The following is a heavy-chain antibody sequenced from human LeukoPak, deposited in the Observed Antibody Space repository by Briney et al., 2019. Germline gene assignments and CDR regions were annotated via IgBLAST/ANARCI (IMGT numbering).Heavy chain of an antibody. J-gene: IGHJ6*03. CDR1: GGSFSGYY. D-gene: IGHD3-16*02. V-gene: IGHV4-34*01. CDR3: ASLFNVRYYYYYMDV. Sequence: SETLSLTCAVSGGSFSGYYWSWLRQPPGKGLEWIGEINHSGSTNYNPSLKSRVTISVDTSKNQFSLKLSSVTAADTAVYYCASLFNVRYYYYYMDVWGKGTTVTVSS. CDR2: INHSGST.